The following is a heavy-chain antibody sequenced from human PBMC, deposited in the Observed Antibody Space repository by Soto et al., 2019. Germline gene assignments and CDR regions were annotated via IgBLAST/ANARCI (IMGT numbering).Heavy chain of an antibody. CDR1: GYSLSTGLN. D-gene: IGHD2-2*01. CDR2: IYHSGST. J-gene: IGHJ4*02. Sequence: PSETLSLTCAVSGYSLSTGLNWAWIRQPPGKGLEWIGSIYHSGSTYYNLSIKSRVTISSDASKNQISLKLSSVTAADTALYYYARDWGAGFYQLDSWGQGTLVTVSS. V-gene: IGHV4-38-2*02. CDR3: ARDWGAGFYQLDS.